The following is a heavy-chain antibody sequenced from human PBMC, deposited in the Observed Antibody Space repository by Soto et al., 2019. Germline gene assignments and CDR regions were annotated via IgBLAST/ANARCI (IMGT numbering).Heavy chain of an antibody. V-gene: IGHV4-59*12. Sequence: ASETLSLTCIVSGGSISSYYWSWIRQPPGKGLEWIGYIYYSGSTNYNPSLKSRVTISVDTSKNQFSLKLTSVTAADTAVYYCAREYESSPTDWGQGTLVTVSS. CDR2: IYYSGST. CDR3: AREYESSPTD. J-gene: IGHJ4*02. D-gene: IGHD6-13*01. CDR1: GGSISSYY.